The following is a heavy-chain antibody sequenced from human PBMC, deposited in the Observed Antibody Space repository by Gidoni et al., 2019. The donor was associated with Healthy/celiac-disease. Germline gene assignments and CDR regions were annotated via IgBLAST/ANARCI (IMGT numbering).Heavy chain of an antibody. CDR3: AREMAVVVPPLRSYYGMDV. J-gene: IGHJ6*02. CDR2: IWYDGSNK. D-gene: IGHD2-2*01. Sequence: QVQLVESGGGVVQPGRSLRLSCAASGFTFNSSGVHWVRQAPGKGLEGVAVIWYDGSNKYYADAVKGRFTISRDNSKNTLYLQMNSLRAEDTAVYYCAREMAVVVPPLRSYYGMDVWGQGTTVTVSS. CDR1: GFTFNSSG. V-gene: IGHV3-33*01.